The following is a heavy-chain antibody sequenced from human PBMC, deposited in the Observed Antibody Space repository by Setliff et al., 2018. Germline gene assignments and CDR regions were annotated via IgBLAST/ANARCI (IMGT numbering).Heavy chain of an antibody. J-gene: IGHJ4*02. V-gene: IGHV4-59*08. Sequence: SETLSLTCTGSGDSVNTNYYWSWIRQPPGKGLEWIGYIYYTGTTKYNPSLRSRVTISVDTSKNQFSLKLTSVTAADTAVYYCARTGSARWYVPNYWGQGTLVTVSS. D-gene: IGHD2-2*01. CDR1: GDSVNTNYY. CDR2: IYYTGTT. CDR3: ARTGSARWYVPNY.